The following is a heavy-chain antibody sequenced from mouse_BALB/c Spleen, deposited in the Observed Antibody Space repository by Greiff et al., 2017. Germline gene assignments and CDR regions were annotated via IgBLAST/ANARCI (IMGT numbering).Heavy chain of an antibody. CDR3: ARRGMYQYGNSDYFDY. CDR2: INSNGGST. J-gene: IGHJ2*01. D-gene: IGHD2-10*02. CDR1: GFTFSSYV. V-gene: IGHV5-6-3*01. Sequence: EVKLMESGGGLVQPGGSRKLSCAASGFTFSSYVMSWVRQTPDKRLELVATINSNGGSTYYPDSVKGRFTISRDNAKNTLYLQMSSLKSEDTAMYSCARRGMYQYGNSDYFDYWGQGTTLTVSA.